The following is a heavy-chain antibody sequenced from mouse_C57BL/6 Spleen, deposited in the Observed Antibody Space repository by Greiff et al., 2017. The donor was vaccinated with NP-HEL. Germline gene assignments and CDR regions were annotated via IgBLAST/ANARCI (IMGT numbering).Heavy chain of an antibody. Sequence: QVQLQQSGAELVRPGASVKLSCKASGYTFTDYYINWVKQRPGQGLEWIARIYPGSGNTYYNEKFKGKATLTAEKSSSTAYMQLSSLTSEDSAVYFCASSPYYSGFAYWGQGTLVTVSA. D-gene: IGHD2-12*01. CDR2: IYPGSGNT. CDR1: GYTFTDYY. V-gene: IGHV1-76*01. CDR3: ASSPYYSGFAY. J-gene: IGHJ3*01.